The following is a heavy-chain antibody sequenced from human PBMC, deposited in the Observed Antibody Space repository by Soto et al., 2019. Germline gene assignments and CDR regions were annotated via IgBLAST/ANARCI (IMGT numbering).Heavy chain of an antibody. J-gene: IGHJ3*01. D-gene: IGHD3-10*01. Sequence: VQLLESGGDLVQPGGSLRLSCVASGFILNNYAMSWVRQAPGKGLEWVSTIGGTDGDSDGVPWYEDSVKGRFTISRDGFANTLFLDLDNWRAEDSDVYSCVKGGRNGGAFDFRGHWTRVVVSS. V-gene: IGHV3-23*01. CDR1: GFILNNYA. CDR3: VKGGRNGGAFDF. CDR2: IGGTDGDSDGVP.